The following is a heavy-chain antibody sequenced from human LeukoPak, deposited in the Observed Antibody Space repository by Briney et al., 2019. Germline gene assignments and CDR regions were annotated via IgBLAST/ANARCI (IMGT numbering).Heavy chain of an antibody. D-gene: IGHD3-10*01. CDR3: ARDRYYYGSGSYPY. CDR1: GGTFSSYT. Sequence: SVKVSCKASGGTFSSYTISWVRQAPGQRLEWMGRVIPILGIANYAQKFRGRVTITADKSTSTAYMELSSLRSEDTAVYYCARDRYYYGSGSYPYWGQGTLVTVSS. CDR2: VIPILGIA. J-gene: IGHJ4*02. V-gene: IGHV1-69*04.